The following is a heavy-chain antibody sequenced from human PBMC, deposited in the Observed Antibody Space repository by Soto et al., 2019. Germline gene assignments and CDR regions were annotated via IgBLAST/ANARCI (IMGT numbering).Heavy chain of an antibody. CDR3: ARVRIWGSYPLDY. Sequence: GGSLRLSCAASGFTFSDYYMSWIRQAPGKGLEWVSYISSSGSTIYYADSVKGRFTISRDNAKNSLYLQMNSLRAEDTAVYYCARVRIWGSYPLDYWGQGTLVTVSS. CDR2: ISSSGSTI. V-gene: IGHV3-11*01. CDR1: GFTFSDYY. J-gene: IGHJ4*02. D-gene: IGHD3-16*02.